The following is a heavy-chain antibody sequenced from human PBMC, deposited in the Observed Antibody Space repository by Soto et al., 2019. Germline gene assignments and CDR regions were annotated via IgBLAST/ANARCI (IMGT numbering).Heavy chain of an antibody. D-gene: IGHD4-17*01. CDR1: GGSISSYY. CDR2: VYYSGST. Sequence: QVQLQESGPGLVKPSETLSLTCTVSGGSISSYYWTWIRQPPGKRLEWIGYVYYSGSTNYNPSLKSRVTISVDMSKNQFSQKLSSVTAADTAVYYCARDTVTTSDDAFDIWGQGTMVTVSS. V-gene: IGHV4-59*01. CDR3: ARDTVTTSDDAFDI. J-gene: IGHJ3*02.